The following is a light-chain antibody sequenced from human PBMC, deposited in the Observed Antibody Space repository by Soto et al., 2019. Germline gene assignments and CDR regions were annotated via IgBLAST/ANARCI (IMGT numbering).Light chain of an antibody. CDR1: QSVLYSSNNKNY. J-gene: IGKJ5*01. Sequence: DIVMTQSPDSLAVSLGERATINCKSSQSVLYSSNNKNYLAWYKQKPGQPPKLLISWASTRESGVPDRFSGSGSGTNFTLTISSLQAEDVAVYYCQQYYSTLITFGQGTDWRL. CDR2: WAS. CDR3: QQYYSTLIT. V-gene: IGKV4-1*01.